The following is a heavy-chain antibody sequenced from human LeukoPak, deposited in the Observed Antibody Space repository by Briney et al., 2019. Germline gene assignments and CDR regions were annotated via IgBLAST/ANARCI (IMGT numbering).Heavy chain of an antibody. V-gene: IGHV3-53*01. CDR3: ARGGFGPSDALDI. J-gene: IGHJ3*02. CDR2: LYSSGTT. Sequence: GGSLRLSCAASGFSVSIKYMNWVRQAPGKGLEWVSILYSSGTTYYANSVKGRFTISRDNSENKLFLQMNSLRAEDTAVYYCARGGFGPSDALDIWGLGTMVTVSS. D-gene: IGHD3-10*01. CDR1: GFSVSIKY.